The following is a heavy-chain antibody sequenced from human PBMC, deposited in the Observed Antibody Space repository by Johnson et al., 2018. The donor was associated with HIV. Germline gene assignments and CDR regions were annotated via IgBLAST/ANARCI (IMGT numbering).Heavy chain of an antibody. Sequence: QVQLVESGGGLVKPGGSQRLSCAASGFTFSDYYMSWVRQAPGKGLEWISYISSSGSIIYYADSVKGRFTISRDNAKKSIYLKMNSLRAEDTAVYYCATRDPTYRSGVLCIGGQGTMVTVSS. J-gene: IGHJ3*02. CDR3: ATRDPTYRSGVLCI. D-gene: IGHD2-2*02. CDR2: ISSSGSII. CDR1: GFTFSDYY. V-gene: IGHV3-11*04.